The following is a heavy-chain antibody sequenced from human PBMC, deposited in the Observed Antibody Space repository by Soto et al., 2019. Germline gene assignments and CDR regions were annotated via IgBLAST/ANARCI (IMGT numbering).Heavy chain of an antibody. V-gene: IGHV4-59*01. D-gene: IGHD2-15*01. J-gene: IGHJ5*02. Sequence: SETLSLTCTVSGGSISSYYWSWIRQPPGKGPEWIGYIYYSGSTNYNPSLKSRVTISVDTSKNQFSLKLSSVTAADTAVYYCGRGYWWFDPWGQGTQVTVSS. CDR3: GRGYWWFDP. CDR1: GGSISSYY. CDR2: IYYSGST.